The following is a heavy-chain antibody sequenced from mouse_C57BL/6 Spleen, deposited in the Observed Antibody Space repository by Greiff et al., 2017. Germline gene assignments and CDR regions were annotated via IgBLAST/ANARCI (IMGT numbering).Heavy chain of an antibody. J-gene: IGHJ2*01. D-gene: IGHD3-2*02. CDR2: ISDGGSYT. CDR3: AREPGDSSGPFDY. CDR1: GFTFSSYA. Sequence: EVKLVESGGGLVKPGGSLKLSCAASGFTFSSYAMSWVRQTPEKRLEWVATISDGGSYTYYPDNVKGRFTISRDNAKNNLYLQMRHLKSEDTAMYYCAREPGDSSGPFDYWGQGTTLTVSS. V-gene: IGHV5-4*01.